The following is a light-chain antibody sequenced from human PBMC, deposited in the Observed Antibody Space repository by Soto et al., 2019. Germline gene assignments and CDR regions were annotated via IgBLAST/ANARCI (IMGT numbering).Light chain of an antibody. CDR1: QNVSSN. Sequence: KVLIQSLGTLSVSPGERATLSCRASQNVSSNLAWYQQKPGQAPRLFIYGASTRATGIPAKFSGSGFGTEFTLSISSLQSEDFAVYYCQQYHKWPPTFGQGTKVDIK. CDR2: GAS. V-gene: IGKV3-15*01. J-gene: IGKJ1*01. CDR3: QQYHKWPPT.